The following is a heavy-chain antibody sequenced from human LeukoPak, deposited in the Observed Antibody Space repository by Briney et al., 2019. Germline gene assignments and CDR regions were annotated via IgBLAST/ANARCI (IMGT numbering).Heavy chain of an antibody. V-gene: IGHV4-59*12. Sequence: SETLSLTCTVSGGSISSYYWSWIRQPPGKGLEWIGYIYYSGSTYYNPSLKSRVTISVDTSKNQFSLRLSSVTAADTAVYYCARAGSLWFGESKLDYWGQGTLVTVSS. D-gene: IGHD3-10*01. CDR3: ARAGSLWFGESKLDY. CDR1: GGSISSYY. J-gene: IGHJ4*02. CDR2: IYYSGST.